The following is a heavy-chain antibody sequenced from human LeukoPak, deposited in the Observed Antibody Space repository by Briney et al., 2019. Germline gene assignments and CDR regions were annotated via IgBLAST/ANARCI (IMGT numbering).Heavy chain of an antibody. Sequence: ASVKVSRKTSGYSFTNYDFNRVGQATGQGLEWMGWMNPYSGTTGYAQNFQGRVTMTRNTSINTAYMEMSSLTSEDTAVYYCARALATTMLLGGYWGQGTLVTVSS. J-gene: IGHJ4*02. V-gene: IGHV1-8*01. CDR2: MNPYSGTT. D-gene: IGHD3-16*01. CDR1: GYSFTNYD. CDR3: ARALATTMLLGGY.